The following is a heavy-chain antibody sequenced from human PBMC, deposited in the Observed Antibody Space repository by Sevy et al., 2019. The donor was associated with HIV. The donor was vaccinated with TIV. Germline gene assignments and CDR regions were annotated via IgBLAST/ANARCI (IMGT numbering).Heavy chain of an antibody. CDR2: IWYEGINK. Sequence: GWSLRLSCTASGFAVSTYGMHWVRQAPGKGLEWVAIIWYEGINKDYAEPVKGRFTISRDNSKNTLYLQMNSLRVDDTAVYYCARERRSSGIDYWGQGTLVTVSS. J-gene: IGHJ4*01. D-gene: IGHD3-10*01. CDR1: GFAVSTYG. V-gene: IGHV3-33*01. CDR3: ARERRSSGIDY.